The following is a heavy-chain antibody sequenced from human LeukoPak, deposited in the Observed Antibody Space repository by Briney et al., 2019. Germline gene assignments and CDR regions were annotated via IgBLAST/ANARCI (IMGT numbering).Heavy chain of an antibody. J-gene: IGHJ3*02. Sequence: SETLSLTCTVSGDSITITNYYWGWIRQPPGKGLEWVGNIYHDGSTYYNPSLKSRVSISVDTSKNQFSLKLSSVTAADTAVYYCARHGSYDSSGYAFDIWGQGTMVTVSS. V-gene: IGHV4-39*01. CDR3: ARHGSYDSSGYAFDI. CDR2: IYHDGST. CDR1: GDSITITNYY. D-gene: IGHD3-22*01.